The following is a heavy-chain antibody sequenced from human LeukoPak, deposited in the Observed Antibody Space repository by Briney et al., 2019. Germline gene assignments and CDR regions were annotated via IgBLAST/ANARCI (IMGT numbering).Heavy chain of an antibody. CDR2: INPNSGGT. CDR3: ARGGGSYYDILTGYHGDSGFVVDY. CDR1: GYTFTGYY. D-gene: IGHD3-9*01. Sequence: ASVKVSCKASGYTFTGYYMHWVRQAPGQGLEWMGWINPNSGGTNYAQKFQGRVTMTRDTSISTAYMELCRLRSDDTAVYYWARGGGSYYDILTGYHGDSGFVVDYWGQGTLVTVSS. V-gene: IGHV1-2*02. J-gene: IGHJ4*02.